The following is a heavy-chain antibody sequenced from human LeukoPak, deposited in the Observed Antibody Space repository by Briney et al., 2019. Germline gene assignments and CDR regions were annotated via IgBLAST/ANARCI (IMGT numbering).Heavy chain of an antibody. CDR2: MNPNSGNT. Sequence: ASVKVSCKASGYTFTSYDINWVRQATGQGLEWMGWMNPNSGNTGYAQKFQGRVTMTRDTSISTAYMELSRLRSDDTAVYYCASSTGSSSLTWNFDYWGQGTLVTVSS. J-gene: IGHJ4*02. D-gene: IGHD6-6*01. V-gene: IGHV1-8*01. CDR3: ASSTGSSSLTWNFDY. CDR1: GYTFTSYD.